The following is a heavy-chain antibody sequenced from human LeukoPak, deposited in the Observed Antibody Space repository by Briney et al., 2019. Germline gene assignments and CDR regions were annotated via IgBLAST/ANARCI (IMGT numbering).Heavy chain of an antibody. J-gene: IGHJ1*01. V-gene: IGHV3-53*01. CDR1: GFTFSSYA. Sequence: GGSLRLSCAASGFTFSSYAMSWVRQAPGKGLEWVSVIYSGGSTYYADSVKGRFTISRDNSKNTLYLQMNSLRAEDTAVYYCASHTLHWGQGTLVTVSS. CDR3: ASHTLH. CDR2: IYSGGST.